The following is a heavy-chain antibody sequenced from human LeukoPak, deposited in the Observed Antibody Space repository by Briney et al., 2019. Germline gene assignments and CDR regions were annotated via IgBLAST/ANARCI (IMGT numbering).Heavy chain of an antibody. CDR2: INHSGST. CDR3: ARGRKSIIPRSGWFDP. J-gene: IGHJ5*02. CDR1: GGSFSGYY. D-gene: IGHD3-3*01. Sequence: PSETLSLTCAVYGGSFSGYYWSWIRQPPGKGLEWIGEINHSGSTNYNPSLKSRVTISVDKSKNQFSLKLSSVTAADTAVYYCARGRKSIIPRSGWFDPWGQGTLVTVSS. V-gene: IGHV4-34*01.